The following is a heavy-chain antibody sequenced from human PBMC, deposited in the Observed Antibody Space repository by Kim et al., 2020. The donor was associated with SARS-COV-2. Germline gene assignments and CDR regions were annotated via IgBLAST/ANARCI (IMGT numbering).Heavy chain of an antibody. Sequence: SETLSLTCAVSGGSLNSYYWTWIRQYPAKGLEWIGEINYSETSNYNPSLQSRVTISVDTSKNQGSLRLHSVTAADTAVYYCARTNIVSTIPGALDMWGRGTMVTVSS. J-gene: IGHJ3*02. D-gene: IGHD5-12*01. V-gene: IGHV4-34*01. CDR2: INYSETS. CDR3: ARTNIVSTIPGALDM. CDR1: GGSLNSYY.